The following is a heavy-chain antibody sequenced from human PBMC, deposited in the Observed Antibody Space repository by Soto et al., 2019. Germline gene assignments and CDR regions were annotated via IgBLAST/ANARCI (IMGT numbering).Heavy chain of an antibody. CDR3: ASPSSYYYGMDV. CDR2: IYYSGST. CDR1: GGSISSYY. V-gene: IGHV4-59*01. J-gene: IGHJ6*02. D-gene: IGHD2-2*01. Sequence: QVQLQESGPGLVKPSETLSLTCTVSGGSISSYYWSWIRQPPGKGLEWIGYIYYSGSTNYNPSLKSRVTISVDTSKNQFSLTLSSVTAADTAVYYCASPSSYYYGMDVWGQGTTVTVSS.